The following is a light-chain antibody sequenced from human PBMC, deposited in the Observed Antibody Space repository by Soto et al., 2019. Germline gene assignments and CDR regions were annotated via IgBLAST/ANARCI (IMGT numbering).Light chain of an antibody. V-gene: IGKV1-39*01. Sequence: DIVMTQSPLSLPVTPGEPASISCRSSQSLLHSNGYNYLNWYQQKPGKAPKPLIYSASSLQSGVPSRFSGSGSGTDFTLTINSLQPEDFATYYCQQSYSALIFTFGPGTKVDIK. CDR3: QQSYSALIFT. J-gene: IGKJ3*01. CDR1: QSLLHSNGYNY. CDR2: SAS.